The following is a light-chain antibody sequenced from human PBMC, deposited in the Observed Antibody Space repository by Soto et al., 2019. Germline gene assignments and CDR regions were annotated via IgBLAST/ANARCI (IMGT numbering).Light chain of an antibody. V-gene: IGKV1-39*01. CDR2: AAS. J-gene: IGKJ5*01. Sequence: DIQMTQSPSSLSASVGDRVTITCRASQSISSYLNWYQQKPGKAPKLLIYAASSLQSGVPSRFSGSGSGTDFTLTISSLQPEDFATYYWQHSYSNRVTFGQGTRLEIK. CDR3: QHSYSNRVT. CDR1: QSISSY.